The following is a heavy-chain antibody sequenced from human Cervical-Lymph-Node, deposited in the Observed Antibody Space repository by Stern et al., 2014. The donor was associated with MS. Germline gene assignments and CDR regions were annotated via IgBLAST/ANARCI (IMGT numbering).Heavy chain of an antibody. J-gene: IGHJ1*01. CDR1: GFTFSSHG. CDR2: IWYDGSNR. V-gene: IGHV3-33*01. D-gene: IGHD3-22*01. CDR3: AAGGLEYYYDTSGYYFKH. Sequence: VQLVESGGGVVQPGRSLRLSCAASGFTFSSHGMHWVRQAPGKGLEWVAVIWYDGSNRNYADSVKGRFTISRDNSKNTVDLQMNSLRAEDTAVYYCAAGGLEYYYDTSGYYFKHWGQGTLVTVSS.